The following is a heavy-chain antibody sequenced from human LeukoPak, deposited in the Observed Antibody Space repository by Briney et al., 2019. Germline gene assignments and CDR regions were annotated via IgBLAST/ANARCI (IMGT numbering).Heavy chain of an antibody. V-gene: IGHV3-30*03. CDR3: ARSSDSSGYYWPGAFDI. CDR2: ISYDGTNK. Sequence: PGGSLRLSCAASGFTFSTYGMNWVRQAPGKGLEWVALISYDGTNKYYADSVKGRFTISRDNSKNTLYLQMNSLGTEDTAVYYCARSSDSSGYYWPGAFDIWGQGTMGTVSS. J-gene: IGHJ3*02. D-gene: IGHD3-22*01. CDR1: GFTFSTYG.